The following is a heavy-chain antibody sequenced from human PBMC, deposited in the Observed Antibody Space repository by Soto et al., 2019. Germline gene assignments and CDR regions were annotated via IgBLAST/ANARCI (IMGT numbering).Heavy chain of an antibody. J-gene: IGHJ5*02. CDR2: FSGRDDTT. Sequence: VQLSESGGGLVQPGGSLRLSCAASGFTFSSYTMSWVRQAPGKGLEWVSSFSGRDDTTYYADSVKGRFTISRDNSKNTLYRQMNSLRVEETALYFCVRTIVGATKGGWFDPWGQGALVTVSS. CDR3: VRTIVGATKGGWFDP. V-gene: IGHV3-23*01. CDR1: GFTFSSYT. D-gene: IGHD1-26*01.